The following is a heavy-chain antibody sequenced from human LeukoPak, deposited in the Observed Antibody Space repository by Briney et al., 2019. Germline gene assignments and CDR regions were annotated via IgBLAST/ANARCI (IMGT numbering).Heavy chain of an antibody. CDR2: ISSSSGYI. V-gene: IGHV3-21*01. Sequence: SGGSLRLSCAASGLTFSSYSMNWVRQAPGKGLEWVSSISSSSGYIYYADSVKGRFTISRDNAKNSLYLQMNSLRAEDTAVYYCARDRWEQSTNWFDPWGQGTLVTVSS. CDR3: ARDRWEQSTNWFDP. D-gene: IGHD1-26*01. CDR1: GLTFSSYS. J-gene: IGHJ5*02.